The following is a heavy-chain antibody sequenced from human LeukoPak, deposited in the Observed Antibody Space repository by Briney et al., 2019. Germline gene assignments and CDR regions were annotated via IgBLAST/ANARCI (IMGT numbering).Heavy chain of an antibody. V-gene: IGHV4-34*01. Sequence: PSETLSLTCAVYGGSFSGYHWSWIRQPPGKGLEWIGEINHSGSTNYNPSLKSRVTISVDTSKNQFSLKLSSVTAADTAVYYCARGRGDDYVWGSYRRIYYFDYWGQGTLVTVSS. J-gene: IGHJ4*02. CDR1: GGSFSGYH. CDR2: INHSGST. D-gene: IGHD3-16*02. CDR3: ARGRGDDYVWGSYRRIYYFDY.